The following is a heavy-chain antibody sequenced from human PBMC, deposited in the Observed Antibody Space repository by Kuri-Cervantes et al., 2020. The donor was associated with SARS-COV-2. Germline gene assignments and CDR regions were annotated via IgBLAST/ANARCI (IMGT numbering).Heavy chain of an antibody. CDR3: AHMGERFLFED. Sequence: TLSLTCTVSGGSISSYYWSWIRQPPGKALEWLALIYWNDDKRYSPSLKSRLTITKDTSKNQVVLTMTNMDPVDTATYYCAHMGERFLFEDWGQGTLVTVSS. CDR1: GGSISSYYW. CDR2: IYWNDDK. D-gene: IGHD3-3*01. J-gene: IGHJ4*02. V-gene: IGHV2-5*01.